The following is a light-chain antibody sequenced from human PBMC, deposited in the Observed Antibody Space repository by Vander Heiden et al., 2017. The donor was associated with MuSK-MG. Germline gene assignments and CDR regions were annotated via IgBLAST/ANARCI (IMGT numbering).Light chain of an antibody. CDR1: KIGAKA. CDR3: QTWDSGSDHVL. Sequence: SYVLTQAPSVSVAPGQTARITCGGNKIGAKAVHWYQQRPGQAPVLVVYNDIDRPSGIPERFSGSNSGNTAALTISGVEAGDEADYYSQTWDSGSDHVLFGGGTKLTVL. J-gene: IGLJ2*01. V-gene: IGLV3-21*02. CDR2: NDI.